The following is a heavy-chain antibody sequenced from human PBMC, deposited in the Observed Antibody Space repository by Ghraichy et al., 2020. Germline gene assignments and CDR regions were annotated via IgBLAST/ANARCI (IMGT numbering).Heavy chain of an antibody. D-gene: IGHD4-11*01. CDR2: ISSSSSYI. V-gene: IGHV3-21*01. Sequence: GGSLRLSCAASGFTFSSYSMNWVRQAPGKGLEWVSSISSSSSYIYYADSVKGRFTISRDNAKNSLYLQMNSLRAEDTAVYYCARDRAPTTVTTRGVYYYGMDVWGQGTTVTVSS. CDR3: ARDRAPTTVTTRGVYYYGMDV. CDR1: GFTFSSYS. J-gene: IGHJ6*02.